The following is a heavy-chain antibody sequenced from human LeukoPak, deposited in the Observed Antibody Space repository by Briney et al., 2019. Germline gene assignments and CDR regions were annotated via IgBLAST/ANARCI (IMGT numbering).Heavy chain of an antibody. Sequence: GGSLRLSCAASGFTFSNAWMSWVRQAPGKGLEWVGRIKSKTDGGTTDYAAPVKGRFTISRDDSKNTLYLQMNSLKTEDTAVYYCTTGPFCGGDCYRVDYWGQGTLVTVSS. CDR2: IKSKTDGGTT. CDR3: TTGPFCGGDCYRVDY. V-gene: IGHV3-15*01. D-gene: IGHD2-21*02. CDR1: GFTFSNAW. J-gene: IGHJ4*02.